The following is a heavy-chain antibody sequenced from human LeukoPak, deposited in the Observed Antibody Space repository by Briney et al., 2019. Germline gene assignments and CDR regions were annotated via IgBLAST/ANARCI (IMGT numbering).Heavy chain of an antibody. CDR1: GFTFSSYW. J-gene: IGHJ4*02. D-gene: IGHD6-13*01. CDR3: ATADSSSWYRGDY. Sequence: PGGSLRLSCAASGFTFSSYWMSWVRQAPGKGLEWVANIKQDGSEKYYVDSVKGRFTISRDNAKNSLYLQMNSLRAEDTAVYYCATADSSSWYRGDYWGQGTLVTVSS. CDR2: IKQDGSEK. V-gene: IGHV3-7*01.